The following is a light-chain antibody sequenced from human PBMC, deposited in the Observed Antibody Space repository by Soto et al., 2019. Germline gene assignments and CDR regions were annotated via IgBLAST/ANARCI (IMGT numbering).Light chain of an antibody. Sequence: AIQMTQSPSSLSSSVGDRVTITCRASQGSRSDLGWYQQKPGKAPTFLIYGASSLQSAVPSRFSGSGSGKDFTLTISSLQPEDFATYYCLQDYNYPYTFGQGTKLEVK. J-gene: IGKJ2*01. CDR2: GAS. CDR1: QGSRSD. CDR3: LQDYNYPYT. V-gene: IGKV1-6*01.